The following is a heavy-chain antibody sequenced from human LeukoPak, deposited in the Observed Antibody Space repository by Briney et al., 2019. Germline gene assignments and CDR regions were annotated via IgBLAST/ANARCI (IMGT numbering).Heavy chain of an antibody. CDR1: GFTFSNYW. D-gene: IGHD3-3*01. J-gene: IGHJ4*02. Sequence: GGPLRLSCAASGFTFSNYWMHWIRQVPGKGLVWVSHIKYDGSATNYADSVKGRFTISRDNAKNTLYLQMNSLRAEDTAVYYCVSGSLQSGYNFDYWGQGALVTVSS. V-gene: IGHV3-74*01. CDR3: VSGSLQSGYNFDY. CDR2: IKYDGSAT.